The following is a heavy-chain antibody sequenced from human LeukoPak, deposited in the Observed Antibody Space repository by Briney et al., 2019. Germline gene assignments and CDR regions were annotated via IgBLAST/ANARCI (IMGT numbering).Heavy chain of an antibody. Sequence: PGGSLRLSCAASGFTFSDYYMSWIRQAPGKGLEWVSYISSSGSTIYYADSVKGRFTISRDNAKNSLYLQMNSLRAEDTAVYYCASQGSWSGYYTLYSNWFDPWGQGTLVTVSS. V-gene: IGHV3-11*04. D-gene: IGHD3-3*01. CDR3: ASQGSWSGYYTLYSNWFDP. CDR1: GFTFSDYY. J-gene: IGHJ5*02. CDR2: ISSSGSTI.